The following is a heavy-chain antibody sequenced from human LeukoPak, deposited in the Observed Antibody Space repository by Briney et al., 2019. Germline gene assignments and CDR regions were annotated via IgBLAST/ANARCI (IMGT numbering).Heavy chain of an antibody. CDR2: ISAYNGNT. CDR1: GYTFTSYG. D-gene: IGHD3-9*01. CDR3: ARSYYDILTGYCFDY. J-gene: IGHJ4*02. V-gene: IGHV1-18*01. Sequence: ASVKVSCKASGYTFTSYGISWVRQAPGQGLEWMGWISAYNGNTNYAQKLQGRLTMTTDTSTSTAYMELRSLRSDDTAVYYCARSYYDILTGYCFDYWGQGTLVTVSS.